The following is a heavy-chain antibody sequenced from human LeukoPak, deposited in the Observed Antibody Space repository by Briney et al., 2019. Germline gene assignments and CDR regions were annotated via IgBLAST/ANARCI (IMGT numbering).Heavy chain of an antibody. D-gene: IGHD2-15*01. CDR2: IKQDGSAK. CDR1: GFTFSSTW. J-gene: IGHJ4*02. Sequence: GGSLRLSCAASGFTFSSTWMSWVRQAPGKGLEWVANIKQDGSAKYYVDSVKGRFTISRDNAQNSLFLQMNSLRADDTAVYYCVRPELPGWSVLFDFWGQGTLVTVSS. V-gene: IGHV3-7*01. CDR3: VRPELPGWSVLFDF.